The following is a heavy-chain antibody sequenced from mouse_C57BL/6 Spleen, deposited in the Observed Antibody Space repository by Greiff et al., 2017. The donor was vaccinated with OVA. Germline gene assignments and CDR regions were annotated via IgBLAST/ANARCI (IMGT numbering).Heavy chain of an antibody. J-gene: IGHJ2*01. CDR2: IHPNSGST. V-gene: IGHV1-64*01. CDR3: ARDDDYGGYFDY. D-gene: IGHD2-4*01. CDR1: GYTFTSYW. Sequence: QVQLQQPGAELVKPGASVKLSCKASGYTFTSYWMHWVKQRPGQGLEWIGMIHPNSGSTNYNEKFKSKATLTVDKSSSTAYMQLSSLTSEDSAVYYCARDDDYGGYFDYWGQGTTLTVSS.